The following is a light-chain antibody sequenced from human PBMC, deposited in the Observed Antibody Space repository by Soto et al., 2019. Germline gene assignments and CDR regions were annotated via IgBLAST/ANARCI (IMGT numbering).Light chain of an antibody. CDR2: AAS. CDR1: QGISSY. J-gene: IGKJ4*01. Sequence: TQSPSSLSASVGDRVTITCRASQGISSYLAWYHQKPGKAPKLLIYAASTLQRGVPSRFSGSGSGTDFTLTISSLQPEDFATHYCQQLNTYPLTFGGGTKVDIK. V-gene: IGKV1-9*01. CDR3: QQLNTYPLT.